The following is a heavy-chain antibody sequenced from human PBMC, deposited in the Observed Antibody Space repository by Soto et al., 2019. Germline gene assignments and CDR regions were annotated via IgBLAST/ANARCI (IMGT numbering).Heavy chain of an antibody. D-gene: IGHD2-15*01. Sequence: ASVKVSCKASGYTFTYNLMHWVRQAPGQGLEWMGIINPSGGTTRAAQKFQGRVTMTRDTSTSTVYMELSSLRSEDTAVYYCARGYHIAVDHYKKYYFDYWGQGTLVTVYS. J-gene: IGHJ4*02. CDR1: GYTFTYNL. V-gene: IGHV1-46*01. CDR3: ARGYHIAVDHYKKYYFDY. CDR2: INPSGGTT.